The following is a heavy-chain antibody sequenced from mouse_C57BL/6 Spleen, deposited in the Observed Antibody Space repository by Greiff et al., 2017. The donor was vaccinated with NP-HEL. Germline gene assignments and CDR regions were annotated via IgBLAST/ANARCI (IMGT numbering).Heavy chain of an antibody. V-gene: IGHV10-1*01. CDR1: GFSFNTYA. CDR2: IRSHSNNYAT. CDR3: VRDYGSSPWYFDV. Sequence: EAGGGLVQPKGSLKLPCAASGFSFNTYAMNWVRQAPGKGLEWVARIRSHSNNYATYYADSVKDRFTISRDDSESMLYLQMNNLKTEDTAMYYCVRDYGSSPWYFDVWGTGTTVTVSS. D-gene: IGHD1-1*01. J-gene: IGHJ1*03.